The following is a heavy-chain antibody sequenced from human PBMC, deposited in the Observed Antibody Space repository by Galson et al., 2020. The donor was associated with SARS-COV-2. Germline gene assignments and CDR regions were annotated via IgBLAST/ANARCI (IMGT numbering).Heavy chain of an antibody. CDR3: AKLEVPSGGGWYVGL. CDR1: GFSFSDHY. CDR2: IERTGTTL. D-gene: IGHD1-26*01. J-gene: IGHJ2*01. Sequence: GGSPRLSCPASGFSFSDHYMSSIRQAPGKGLELVSYIERTGTTLQYADSVKDRFTISRDNARHSVFLQMNSLRAEDTAVCYCAKLEVPSGGGWYVGLWGRGTLVTVST. V-gene: IGHV3-11*01.